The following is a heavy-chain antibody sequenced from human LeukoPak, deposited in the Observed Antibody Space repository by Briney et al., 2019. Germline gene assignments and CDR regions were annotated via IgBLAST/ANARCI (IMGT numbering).Heavy chain of an antibody. Sequence: GGSLRLSCAASGFTFNNYAMNWVRQAPGKGLEWVSSISGGGETTYYEDSAKGRFTISRDNSQNTLYLQMNSLRAEDTAVYYCARDYADYVGYFFFDYWGQGTLVTVSS. D-gene: IGHD4-17*01. CDR3: ARDYADYVGYFFFDY. J-gene: IGHJ4*02. V-gene: IGHV3-23*01. CDR2: ISGGGETT. CDR1: GFTFNNYA.